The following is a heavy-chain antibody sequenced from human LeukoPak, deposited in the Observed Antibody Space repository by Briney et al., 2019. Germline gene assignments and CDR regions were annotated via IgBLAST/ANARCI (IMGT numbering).Heavy chain of an antibody. V-gene: IGHV1-2*02. Sequence: ASVKVSCKASGYAFVGYYIHWVRQAPGQGLEWMGWMNPNSGGTHSAQKYQGRVTMTRDTSINTAYMELISLRSDDTAVYFCARFGEMATTYLDYWGQGTLVTVSS. CDR2: MNPNSGGT. CDR1: GYAFVGYY. CDR3: ARFGEMATTYLDY. D-gene: IGHD5-24*01. J-gene: IGHJ4*02.